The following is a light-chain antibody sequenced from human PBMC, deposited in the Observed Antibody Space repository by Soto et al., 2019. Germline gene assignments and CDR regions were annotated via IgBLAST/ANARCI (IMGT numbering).Light chain of an antibody. CDR1: SSNIGAGYD. V-gene: IGLV1-40*01. CDR3: PSYDSSLSGLV. J-gene: IGLJ2*01. CDR2: GNS. Sequence: QSVLTQPPSASAAPGQRVTISCTGSSSNIGAGYDVHWYQQLPGTAPKLLIYGNSNRPSGVPDRFSGSKSGTSASLAITGLQAEDEADYYCPSYDSSLSGLVFGGGTKLTVL.